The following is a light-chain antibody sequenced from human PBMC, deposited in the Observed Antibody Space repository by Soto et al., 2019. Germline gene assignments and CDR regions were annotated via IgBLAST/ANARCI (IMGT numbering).Light chain of an antibody. J-gene: IGLJ2*01. CDR2: NNN. CDR1: SSNIGAGYD. Sequence: QSVLTQPPSVSGAPGQRVTIPCTGSSSNIGAGYDVHWYQQLPGTAPKLLIFNNNNRPSGVPDRFSGSKSATSASLAITGLQAEGEADYYCQSYDSSLRGVLFGGGTKLTVL. CDR3: QSYDSSLRGVL. V-gene: IGLV1-40*01.